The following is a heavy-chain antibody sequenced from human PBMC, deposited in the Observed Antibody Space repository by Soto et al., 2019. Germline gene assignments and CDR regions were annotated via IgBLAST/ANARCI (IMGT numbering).Heavy chain of an antibody. D-gene: IGHD6-19*01. Sequence: ESLKISFKGSGYTFTGYWVGWVRQMPGRGPEWMGSIDPRDSDTRYSPSFQGQVTISVDKSTTTAQLQWRSLKASDTAIYYCARLAGYRSGWPLDNWGQGTLVTVSS. J-gene: IGHJ4*02. CDR3: ARLAGYRSGWPLDN. CDR1: GYTFTGYW. CDR2: IDPRDSDT. V-gene: IGHV5-51*01.